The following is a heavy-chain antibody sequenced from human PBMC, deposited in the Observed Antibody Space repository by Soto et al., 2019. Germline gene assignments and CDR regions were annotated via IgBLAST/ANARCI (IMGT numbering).Heavy chain of an antibody. J-gene: IGHJ6*02. Sequence: PGGSLRLSCAASGFTFSSYAVSWVRQAPGKGLEWVSAISGSGGSTYYADSVKGRFTISRDNSKNTLYLQMNSLRAEDTAVYYCAKAGGTAMVNWYYYGMDVWGQGTTVTVSS. CDR2: ISGSGGST. V-gene: IGHV3-23*01. CDR3: AKAGGTAMVNWYYYGMDV. D-gene: IGHD5-18*01. CDR1: GFTFSSYA.